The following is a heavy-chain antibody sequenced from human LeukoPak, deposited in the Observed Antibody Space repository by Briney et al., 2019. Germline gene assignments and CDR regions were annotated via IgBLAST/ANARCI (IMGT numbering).Heavy chain of an antibody. J-gene: IGHJ5*02. CDR2: IYYSGST. Sequence: PSETLSLTCTVSGGSISSYYWSWIRQPPGKGLEWIGYIYYSGSTNYNPSLKSQVTISVDTSKNQFSLKLSSVTAADTAVYYCARIAGDYYDSSGYYPNWFDPWGQGTLVTVSS. D-gene: IGHD3-22*01. CDR3: ARIAGDYYDSSGYYPNWFDP. V-gene: IGHV4-59*01. CDR1: GGSISSYY.